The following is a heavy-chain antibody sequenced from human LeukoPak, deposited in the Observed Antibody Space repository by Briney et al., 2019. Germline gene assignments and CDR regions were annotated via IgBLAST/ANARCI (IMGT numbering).Heavy chain of an antibody. CDR3: ARDLGVTNYWYFDL. CDR2: IYHSGST. V-gene: IGHV4-4*02. Sequence: PSETLSLTCAVSGGSISSSNWWSWVRQPPGKGLGWIGEIYHSGSTNYNPSLKSRVTISVDKSKNQFSLKLSSVTAADTAVYYCARDLGVTNYWYFDLWGRGTLVTVSS. J-gene: IGHJ2*01. CDR1: GGSISSSNW. D-gene: IGHD2-8*01.